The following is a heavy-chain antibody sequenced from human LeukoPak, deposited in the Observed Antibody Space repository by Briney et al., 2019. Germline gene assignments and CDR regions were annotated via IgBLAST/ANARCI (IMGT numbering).Heavy chain of an antibody. CDR2: INPNSGGT. Sequence: GASVKVSCKASGYTFTSYAMHWVRQAPGQGLEWMGWINPNSGGTNYAQKFQGWVTMTRDTSISTAYMELSRLRSDDTAVYYCARGSFDFRVPYPFDYWGQGTLVTVSS. J-gene: IGHJ4*02. V-gene: IGHV1-2*04. CDR1: GYTFTSYA. CDR3: ARGSFDFRVPYPFDY. D-gene: IGHD3-3*01.